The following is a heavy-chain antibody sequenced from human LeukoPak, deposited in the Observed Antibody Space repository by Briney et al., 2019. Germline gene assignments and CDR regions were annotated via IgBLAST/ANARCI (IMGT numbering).Heavy chain of an antibody. CDR1: GGSFSGYY. J-gene: IGHJ4*02. V-gene: IGHV4-34*01. D-gene: IGHD6-13*01. CDR3: AREIAAGN. Sequence: SETLSLTCAVYGGSFSGYYWSWIRQPPGKGLEGMGEINHSGSTNYNPSLKSRVTLSVDTSKNQFSLKLSSVTAADTAVYYCAREIAAGNWGQGTLVTVSS. CDR2: INHSGST.